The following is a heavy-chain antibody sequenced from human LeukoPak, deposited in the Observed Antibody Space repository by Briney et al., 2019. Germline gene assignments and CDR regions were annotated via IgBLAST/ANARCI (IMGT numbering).Heavy chain of an antibody. V-gene: IGHV3-23*01. CDR1: GFSFSSYA. J-gene: IGHJ4*02. Sequence: GGSLSLSCAASGFSFSSYAMSWVRQAPGKGLEWVSAISGSGGSTYYADSVKGRFTVSRDNSKNTLYLQMNSLRAEDTAVYYCAKASTLTGYPTNFDYWGQGTLVTVSS. CDR3: AKASTLTGYPTNFDY. CDR2: ISGSGGST. D-gene: IGHD3-9*01.